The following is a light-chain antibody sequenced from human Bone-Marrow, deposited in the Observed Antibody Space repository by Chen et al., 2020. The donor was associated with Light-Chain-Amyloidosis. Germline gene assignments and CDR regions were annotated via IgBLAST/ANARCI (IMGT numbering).Light chain of an antibody. CDR2: SNN. J-gene: IGLJ2*01. CDR1: SPHVGRNY. CDR3: AAWDDSLSAVV. V-gene: IGLV1-47*01. Sequence: QSVLTQPPSASGTPGQRVTISCSGSSPHVGRNYVNWLQQLPGTAPKVLIYSNNQRPSGVTDRFSGSKSGTSASLARSGIRSEDEADDYCAAWDDSLSAVVFGGGTKLTVL.